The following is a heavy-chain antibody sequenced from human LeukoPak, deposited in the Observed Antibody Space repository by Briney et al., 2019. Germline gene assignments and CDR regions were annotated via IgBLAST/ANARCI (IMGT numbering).Heavy chain of an antibody. CDR2: ISNSGSP. J-gene: IGHJ4*02. CDR1: SASVSSYY. D-gene: IGHD3-16*01. CDR3: ARGGAGPLRD. V-gene: IGHV4-59*02. Sequence: SETLSLTCTVSSASVSSYYWSWVRRPPGGGLEWIGYISNSGSPSYNPSFRSRVTFSADTSKNHLSLKLNSVTPADTAVYFCARGGAGPLRDWGQGTLVTVSS.